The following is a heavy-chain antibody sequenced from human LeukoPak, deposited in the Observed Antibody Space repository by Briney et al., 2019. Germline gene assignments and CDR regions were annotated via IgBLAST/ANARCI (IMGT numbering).Heavy chain of an antibody. CDR3: ARVAAAGIEGYNWFDP. CDR1: GGSISSGGYY. Sequence: SETLSLTCTVSGGSISSGGYYWSWIRQPPGKGLEWIGYIYHSGSTYYNPSLKSRVTISVDRSKNQFSLKLSSVTAADTAVYYCARVAAAGIEGYNWFDPWGQGTLVTVSS. CDR2: IYHSGST. D-gene: IGHD6-13*01. V-gene: IGHV4-30-2*01. J-gene: IGHJ5*02.